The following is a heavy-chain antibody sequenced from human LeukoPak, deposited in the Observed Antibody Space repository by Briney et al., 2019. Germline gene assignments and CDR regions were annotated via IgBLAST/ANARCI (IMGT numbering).Heavy chain of an antibody. CDR2: LDDSGNT. Sequence: PSETLSLTCSVYTGSLRSNYYSWAWIRQAPGKGLEWGGGLDDSGNTYYNPSLKSRLTMSVDTSKNHFSLNLKSVAAADTSVYYCARRLRIGAAEWFDPWGQGIMVTVSS. CDR1: TGSLRSNYYS. J-gene: IGHJ5*02. V-gene: IGHV4-39*02. D-gene: IGHD2-15*01. CDR3: ARRLRIGAAEWFDP.